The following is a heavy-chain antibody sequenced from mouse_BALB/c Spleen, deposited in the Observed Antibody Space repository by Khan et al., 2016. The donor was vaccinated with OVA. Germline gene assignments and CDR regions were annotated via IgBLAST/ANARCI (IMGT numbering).Heavy chain of an antibody. CDR1: GYTFINYW. J-gene: IGHJ2*01. CDR3: ARRGLRWDFDY. V-gene: IGHV1-7*01. Sequence: QVQLQQSGAELAKPGASVKMSCKASGYTFINYWILWVKQRPGQGLEWIGYINPSTAYTEYNQNFKDKATLTADKSSRTAYMQLSSLTSEHSAVYYCARRGLRWDFDYWGQGTTLTVSS. CDR2: INPSTAYT. D-gene: IGHD1-1*01.